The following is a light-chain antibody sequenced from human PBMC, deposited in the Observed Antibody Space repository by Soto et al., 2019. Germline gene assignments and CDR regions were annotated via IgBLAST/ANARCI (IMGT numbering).Light chain of an antibody. V-gene: IGKV3-11*01. CDR3: QQRSNWPKNT. CDR1: QSVSSY. Sequence: EIVLTQSPATLSLSPGERATLSCSASQSVSSYLAWYQQKPGQAPRLLIYDASNRATGIPARFSGSGSGTDFTLTISSLEPEDFAVYYCQQRSNWPKNTFGQGTKLEIK. CDR2: DAS. J-gene: IGKJ2*01.